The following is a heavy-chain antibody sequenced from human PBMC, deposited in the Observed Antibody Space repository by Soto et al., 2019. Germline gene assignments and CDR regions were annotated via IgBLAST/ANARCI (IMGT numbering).Heavy chain of an antibody. CDR2: IIPIFGTA. CDR3: ARVYGDYVRYYYYGMDV. CDR1: GGTFRSYA. J-gene: IGHJ6*02. D-gene: IGHD4-17*01. Sequence: SCKASGGTFRSYAISWVRQAPGQGLEWMGGIIPIFGTANYAQKFQGRVTITADESTSTAYMELSSLRSEDTAVCYCARVYGDYVRYYYYGMDVWGQGTTVTVSS. V-gene: IGHV1-69*01.